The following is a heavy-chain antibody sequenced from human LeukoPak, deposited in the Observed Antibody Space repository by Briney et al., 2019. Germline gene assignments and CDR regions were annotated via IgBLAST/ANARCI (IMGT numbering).Heavy chain of an antibody. CDR2: INAGNGNT. V-gene: IGHV1-3*01. CDR3: ARESQEGAFDY. Sequence: GASVKVSCKASGYTFTSYAMHWVRQAPGQRLEWMGWINAGNGNTKYSQKFQGRVTITRDTSASTVYMELSSLRSEDTAVYYCARESQEGAFDYWGQGTLVTVSS. J-gene: IGHJ4*02. CDR1: GYTFTSYA.